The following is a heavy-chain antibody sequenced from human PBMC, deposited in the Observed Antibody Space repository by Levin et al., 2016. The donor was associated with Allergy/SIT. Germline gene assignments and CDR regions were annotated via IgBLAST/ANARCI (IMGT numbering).Heavy chain of an antibody. CDR3: VRGGWFVTGTLDY. Sequence: GESLKISCAASGFILSSYWMHWVRQAPGKGLVWVSCINGDGSITTYADSVKGRFTISRDSAKNTLYLQMNSLRVEDTAVYYCVRGGWFVTGTLDYWGQGTLATVSS. D-gene: IGHD6-19*01. CDR1: GFILSSYW. V-gene: IGHV3-74*01. CDR2: INGDGSIT. J-gene: IGHJ4*02.